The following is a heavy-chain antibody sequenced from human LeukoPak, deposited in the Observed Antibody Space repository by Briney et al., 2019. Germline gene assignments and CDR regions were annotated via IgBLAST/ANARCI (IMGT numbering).Heavy chain of an antibody. CDR1: GGSFSGYY. Sequence: SETLSPTCAVYGGSFSGYYWSWIRQPPGKGLEWIGEINHSGSTNYNPSLKSRVTISVDTSKNQFSLKLSSVTAADTAVYYCARGRGWQWLVQRTRFGPTGFDYWGQGTLVTVSS. J-gene: IGHJ4*02. V-gene: IGHV4-34*01. CDR3: ARGRGWQWLVQRTRFGPTGFDY. D-gene: IGHD6-19*01. CDR2: INHSGST.